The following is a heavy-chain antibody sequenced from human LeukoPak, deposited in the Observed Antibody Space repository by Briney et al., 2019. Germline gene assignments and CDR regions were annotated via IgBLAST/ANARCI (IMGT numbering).Heavy chain of an antibody. Sequence: GGSLRLSCAASGFMFSSYGMHWVRQAPGKGLEWVAVISYDGSNKYYADSVKGRFTISRDNSKNTLYVQMNSLRAEDTAVYYCAKSITMVRGVYDAFDIWGQGTMVTVSS. J-gene: IGHJ3*02. CDR2: ISYDGSNK. CDR3: AKSITMVRGVYDAFDI. D-gene: IGHD3-10*01. CDR1: GFMFSSYG. V-gene: IGHV3-30*18.